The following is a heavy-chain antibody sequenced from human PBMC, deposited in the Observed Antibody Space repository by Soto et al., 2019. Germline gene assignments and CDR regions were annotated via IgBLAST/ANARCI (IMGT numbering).Heavy chain of an antibody. V-gene: IGHV3-53*01. CDR3: ARVQLLWFGELLSGSWFDP. CDR1: GFTVSSNY. D-gene: IGHD3-10*01. J-gene: IGHJ5*02. CDR2: IYSGGST. Sequence: GGSLRLSCAASGFTVSSNYMSWVRQAPGKGLEWVSVIYSGGSTYYADSVKGRFTISRDNSKNTLYLQMNSLRAEDTAVYYCARVQLLWFGELLSGSWFDPWGQGTLVTVSS.